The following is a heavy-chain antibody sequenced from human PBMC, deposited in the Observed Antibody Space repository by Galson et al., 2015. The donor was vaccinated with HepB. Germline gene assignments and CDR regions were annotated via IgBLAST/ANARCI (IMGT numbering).Heavy chain of an antibody. D-gene: IGHD6-13*01. V-gene: IGHV3-53*01. CDR3: AIRVLPSTWSSFDY. Sequence: SLRLSCAVSGFTVSSSYMSWVRQAPGKGLEWVSVIYSGDNTYYADSVRGRFTISRDNSKNTLYLQMNSLRAEDTAVYYCAIRVLPSTWSSFDYWGQGILVTVSS. CDR1: GFTVSSSY. J-gene: IGHJ4*02. CDR2: IYSGDNT.